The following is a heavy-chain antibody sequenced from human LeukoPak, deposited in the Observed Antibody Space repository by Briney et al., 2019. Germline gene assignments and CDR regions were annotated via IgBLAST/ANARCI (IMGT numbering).Heavy chain of an antibody. D-gene: IGHD5-12*01. CDR2: TYYSGST. CDR3: ARVRRGYSGYGPYYYMDV. CDR1: GGSISSSY. V-gene: IGHV4-59*01. Sequence: SETLSLTCTVSGGSISSSYWSWIRQPPGKGLEWIGYTYYSGSTNYNPSLKSRVTISVDTSKNQFSLKLSSVTAADMAVYYCARVRRGYSGYGPYYYMDVWGKGTTVTISS. J-gene: IGHJ6*03.